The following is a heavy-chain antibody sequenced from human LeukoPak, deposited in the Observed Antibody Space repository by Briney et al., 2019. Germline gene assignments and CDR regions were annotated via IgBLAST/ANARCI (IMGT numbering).Heavy chain of an antibody. J-gene: IGHJ6*02. D-gene: IGHD3-3*01. V-gene: IGHV3-53*01. CDR3: ARDSKSYYDFWSGYYGPSGMDV. CDR2: IYSGGST. CDR1: GFTVSSNY. Sequence: GGSLRLSCAASGFTVSSNYMSWVRQAPGKGLEWVSVIYSGGSTYYADSVKGRFTISRDNSKNTLYLQMNSLRAEDTAVYYCARDSKSYYDFWSGYYGPSGMDVWGQGTTVTVSS.